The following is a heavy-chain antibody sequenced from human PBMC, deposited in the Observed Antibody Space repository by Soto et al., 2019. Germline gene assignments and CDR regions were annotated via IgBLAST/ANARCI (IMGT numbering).Heavy chain of an antibody. V-gene: IGHV3-48*02. D-gene: IGHD4-17*01. Sequence: GGSLRLSCAASGFTFSSYSMNWVRQAPGKGLEWVSYISRSSSTIYYADSVKGRFTSSRDNAKNSLYLQMNSLRDEDTAVYYCARDANDYGDYDYWGQGTLVTVSS. CDR2: ISRSSSTI. CDR1: GFTFSSYS. J-gene: IGHJ4*02. CDR3: ARDANDYGDYDY.